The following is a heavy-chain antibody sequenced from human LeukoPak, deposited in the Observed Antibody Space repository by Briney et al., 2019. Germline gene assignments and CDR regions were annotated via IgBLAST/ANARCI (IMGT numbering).Heavy chain of an antibody. CDR1: GGSISSGGYY. J-gene: IGHJ5*02. V-gene: IGHV4-31*03. Sequence: SETLSLTCTVSGGSISSGGYYWSWIRQHPGKGLEWIGYIYYSGSTYYNPSLKSRDTISVDTSKNQFSLKLSSVTAADTAVYYCARATYYYDSSGYLAQNWFDPWGQGTLVTVSS. CDR2: IYYSGST. CDR3: ARATYYYDSSGYLAQNWFDP. D-gene: IGHD3-22*01.